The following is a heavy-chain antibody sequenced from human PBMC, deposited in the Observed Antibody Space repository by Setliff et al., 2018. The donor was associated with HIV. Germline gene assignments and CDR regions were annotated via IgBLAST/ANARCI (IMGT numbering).Heavy chain of an antibody. CDR2: IDYSGSS. CDR1: GGSISSSNYY. D-gene: IGHD3-10*01. V-gene: IGHV4-39*07. Sequence: SETLSLTCTVSGGSISSSNYYWGWIRQPPGKELEWIGSIDYSGSSHYNPSLKSRVTISVDTSKNQFSLKLSSVTAADTAVYYCASLPTFYYGSGSQWFFDYWGQGALVTVSS. J-gene: IGHJ4*02. CDR3: ASLPTFYYGSGSQWFFDY.